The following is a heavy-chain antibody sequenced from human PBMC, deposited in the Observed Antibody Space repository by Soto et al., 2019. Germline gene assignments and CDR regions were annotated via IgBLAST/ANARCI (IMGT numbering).Heavy chain of an antibody. CDR2: INAYNDNT. D-gene: IGHD2-15*01. CDR3: ARGTGGNWAAFDV. J-gene: IGHJ3*01. V-gene: IGHV1-3*01. CDR1: GYTFTSYA. Sequence: ASVKVSCKASGYTFTSYAMHWGRQAPGQRLEWMGWINAYNDNTKYSQKLQGRVTMTTDTSTSTAYMELRSLRSDDTAVYYCARGTGGNWAAFDVWGQGTMVTVSS.